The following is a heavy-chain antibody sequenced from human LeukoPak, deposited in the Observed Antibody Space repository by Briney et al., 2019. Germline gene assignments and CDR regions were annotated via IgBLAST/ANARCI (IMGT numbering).Heavy chain of an antibody. J-gene: IGHJ4*02. V-gene: IGHV4-39*01. CDR1: GGSISSSSYY. D-gene: IGHD3-9*01. CDR2: IYYSGST. CDR3: ARLRSYYDILTGYTYYFDY. Sequence: PSETLSPTCTVSGGSISSSSYYWGWIRQPPGKGLEWIGSIYYSGSTYYNPSLKSRVTISVDTSKNQFSLKLSSVTAADTAVYYCARLRSYYDILTGYTYYFDYWGQGTLVTVSS.